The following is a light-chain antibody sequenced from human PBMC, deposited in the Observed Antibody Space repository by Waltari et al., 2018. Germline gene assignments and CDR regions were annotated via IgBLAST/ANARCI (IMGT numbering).Light chain of an antibody. CDR1: KSISNS. Sequence: EIVLTQSPATLSLSPGERATLPCRAIKSISNSVGWYQPKPGQAPRLLIYDVSNRATGIPDRFSGSGSGTDFTLTISSLEPEDFAVYYCQQHSDFVTFGPGTTVEIK. CDR3: QQHSDFVT. CDR2: DVS. V-gene: IGKV3-11*01. J-gene: IGKJ3*01.